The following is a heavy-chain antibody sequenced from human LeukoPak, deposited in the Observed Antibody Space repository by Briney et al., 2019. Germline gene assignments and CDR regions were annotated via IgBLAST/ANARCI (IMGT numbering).Heavy chain of an antibody. J-gene: IGHJ4*02. CDR2: ISSSSSYI. CDR3: ARDFYYYDSSGYYSGFDY. Sequence: PGGSLRLSCAASGFTFSSYAMSWVRQAPGKGLEWVSSISSSSSYIYYADSVKGRFTISRDNAKNSLYLQMNSLRAEDTAVYYCARDFYYYDSSGYYSGFDYWGQGTLVTVSS. D-gene: IGHD3-22*01. V-gene: IGHV3-21*01. CDR1: GFTFSSYA.